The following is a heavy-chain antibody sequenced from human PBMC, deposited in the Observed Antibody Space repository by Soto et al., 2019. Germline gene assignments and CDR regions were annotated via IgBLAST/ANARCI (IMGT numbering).Heavy chain of an antibody. CDR2: IYHTGAT. CDR3: VRERTIFGVAPGGGVDV. D-gene: IGHD3-3*01. V-gene: IGHV4-30-2*01. Sequence: SETLSLTCTVSGGSITTSDYSWSWIRQPPGRGLDWIGSIYHTGATHYIPSLKSRLTMSLDKSKNHFSLDLTSVTAADTALYYCVRERTIFGVAPGGGVDVWGQGTTVTVSS. CDR1: GGSITTSDYS. J-gene: IGHJ6*02.